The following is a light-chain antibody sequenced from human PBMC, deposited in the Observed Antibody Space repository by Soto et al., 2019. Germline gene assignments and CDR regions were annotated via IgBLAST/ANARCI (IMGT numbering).Light chain of an antibody. CDR1: QSVSSN. Sequence: EIVMTQSPATLSVSPGERATLSCRASQSVSSNFAWYQQKPGQAPRLLIYGASTRATGIPARFSGSGSGTEFTLNISSLQSEDFAVYYCQQYNNWPPWTFGQGNKVEIK. CDR3: QQYNNWPPWT. CDR2: GAS. J-gene: IGKJ1*01. V-gene: IGKV3D-15*01.